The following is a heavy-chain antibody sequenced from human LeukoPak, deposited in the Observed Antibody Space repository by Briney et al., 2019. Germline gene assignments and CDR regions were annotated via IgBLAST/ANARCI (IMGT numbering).Heavy chain of an antibody. CDR2: VNHSGST. CDR1: GGSFSGYY. V-gene: IGHV4-34*01. J-gene: IGHJ4*02. Sequence: SSETLSLTCAVYGGSFSGYYWSWIRQPPGKGLEWIGEVNHSGSTNYNPSLKSRVTISVDTSKNQFSLKLISVTAADTAVYYCARGYVRTARKEGGSGRYSKVVRQFPSYFDYWRREPLVTVSS. CDR3: ARGYVRTARKEGGSGRYSKVVRQFPSYFDY. D-gene: IGHD3-10*01.